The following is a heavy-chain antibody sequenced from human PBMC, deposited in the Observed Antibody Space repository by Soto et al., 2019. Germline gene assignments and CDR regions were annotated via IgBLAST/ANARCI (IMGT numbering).Heavy chain of an antibody. CDR1: AFTFSSYG. Sequence: PGGSLRLSCAASAFTFSSYGIHWVRQAPGKGLEWVAIISYDGSYKYYADFVKGRFTISRDNSESTLYLQMNSLRPEDTAVYYCARGMTPYSPYSSSNFYSPFRLDVWRQGTTVTVSS. CDR3: ARGMTPYSPYSSSNFYSPFRLDV. D-gene: IGHD4-4*01. CDR2: ISYDGSYK. J-gene: IGHJ6*02. V-gene: IGHV3-30*03.